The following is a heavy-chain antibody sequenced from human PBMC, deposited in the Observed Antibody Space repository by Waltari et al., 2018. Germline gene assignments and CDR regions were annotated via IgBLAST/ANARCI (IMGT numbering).Heavy chain of an antibody. Sequence: QVQLVQSGAEVKKPGSSVKVSCKASGGTFSSYAISWVRQAPGQGLEWMGGIIPLFGTANYAQKFQGRVTITADKSTSPAYMELSSLRSEDTAVYYCARDYCSGGSCYGRPSGFDYWGQGTLVTVSS. J-gene: IGHJ4*02. CDR1: GGTFSSYA. D-gene: IGHD2-15*01. CDR3: ARDYCSGGSCYGRPSGFDY. CDR2: IIPLFGTA. V-gene: IGHV1-69*14.